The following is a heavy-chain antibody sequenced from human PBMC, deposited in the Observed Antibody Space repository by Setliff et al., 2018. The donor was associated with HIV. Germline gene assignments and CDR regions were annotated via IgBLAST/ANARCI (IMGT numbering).Heavy chain of an antibody. D-gene: IGHD2-8*01. J-gene: IGHJ3*02. CDR3: ARPTTGLGGGAAFDI. CDR2: ILYGGTT. Sequence: SETLSLICAVSGGSVDSRDYYWGWIRQPPGKGLEWIGNILYGGTTYYTPSLKSRVSISVDTSRNQFSLRLNSVTAADTAVYYCARPTTGLGGGAAFDIWGQGTMVTVSS. V-gene: IGHV4-39*01. CDR1: GGSVDSRDYY.